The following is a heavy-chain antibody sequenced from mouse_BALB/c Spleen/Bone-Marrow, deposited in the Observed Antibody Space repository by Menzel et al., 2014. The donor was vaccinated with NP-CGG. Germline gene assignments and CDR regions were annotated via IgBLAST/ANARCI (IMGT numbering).Heavy chain of an antibody. CDR1: GFNFKDTY. J-gene: IGHJ3*01. D-gene: IGHD1-1*01. CDR3: ACYYYGRAWFAY. V-gene: IGHV14-3*02. CDR2: IDPANGNT. Sequence: EVQLLQSGAELVKPGVSVKLSCTASGFNFKDTYMHWVKQRPEQGLEWIGRIDPANGNTKYDPKFQGMATITADTSSNTDYLQLSCQTSENTAVYCCACYYYGRAWFAYWGQGTLVTVSA.